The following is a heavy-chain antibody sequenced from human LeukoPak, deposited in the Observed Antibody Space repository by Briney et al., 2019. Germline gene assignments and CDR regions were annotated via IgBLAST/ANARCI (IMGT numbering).Heavy chain of an antibody. D-gene: IGHD3-3*01. CDR2: IYYSGST. Sequence: PSETLSLTCTVSGGSISSSSYYWGWIRQPPGKGLEWIGSIYYSGSTYYNPSLKSRVTISVDTSKNQFSLKLSSVTAADTAVYYCARVMAFWSGYSFYYYYMDVWGKGTTVTVSS. CDR3: ARVMAFWSGYSFYYYYMDV. J-gene: IGHJ6*03. CDR1: GGSISSSSYY. V-gene: IGHV4-39*07.